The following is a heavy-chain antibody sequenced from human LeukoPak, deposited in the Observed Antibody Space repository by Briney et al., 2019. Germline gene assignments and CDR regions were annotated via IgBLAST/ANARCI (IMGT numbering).Heavy chain of an antibody. CDR3: ARGAPEYSSSGGSEIYYYYYMDV. CDR1: GGSISSYY. D-gene: IGHD6-6*01. V-gene: IGHV4-59*12. CDR2: IYYSGST. J-gene: IGHJ6*03. Sequence: SETLSLTCTVSGGSISSYYWSWIRQPPGKGLEWIGYIYYSGSTNYNPSLKSRVTISVDRSKNQFSLKLSSVTAADTAVYYCARGAPEYSSSGGSEIYYYYYMDVWGKGTTVTVSS.